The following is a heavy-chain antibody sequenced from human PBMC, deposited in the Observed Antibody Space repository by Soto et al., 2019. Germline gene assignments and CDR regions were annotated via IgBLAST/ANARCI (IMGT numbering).Heavy chain of an antibody. CDR3: AADRTYCGGDCYVD. Sequence: GASVKVSCKASGYTFTNSGFSWVRQAPGQGLEWVGWIRVNNGDTHYAQKLQGRVTMTTDTSTSTAFMELRSLRSEDTAVYYCAADRTYCGGDCYVDWGQGTLVTVSS. V-gene: IGHV1-18*01. J-gene: IGHJ4*02. CDR1: GYTFTNSG. CDR2: IRVNNGDT. D-gene: IGHD2-21*02.